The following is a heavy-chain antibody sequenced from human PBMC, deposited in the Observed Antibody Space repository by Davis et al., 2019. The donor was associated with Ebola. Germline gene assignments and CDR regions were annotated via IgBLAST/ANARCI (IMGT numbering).Heavy chain of an antibody. J-gene: IGHJ4*02. CDR1: GFTFSSYG. CDR2: IWYDGSNK. V-gene: IGHV3-33*01. CDR3: ARDRLPNWYNWNDGIDY. D-gene: IGHD1-1*01. Sequence: GGSLRLSCAASGFTFSSYGMHWVRQAPGKGLEWVAVIWYDGSNKYYADSVKGRFTISRDNSKNTLYLQMNSLRAEDTAVYYCARDRLPNWYNWNDGIDYWGQGTLVTVSS.